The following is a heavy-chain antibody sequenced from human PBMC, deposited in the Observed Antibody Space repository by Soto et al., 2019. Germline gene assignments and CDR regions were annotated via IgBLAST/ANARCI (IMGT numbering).Heavy chain of an antibody. J-gene: IGHJ6*02. V-gene: IGHV1-69*13. CDR3: ARVSDIVVVVAATPYYYYGMDV. CDR1: GGTFSSYA. D-gene: IGHD2-15*01. CDR2: IIPIFGTA. Sequence: GASVKVSCKASGGTFSSYAISWVRQAPGQGFEWMGGIIPIFGTANCAQKFQGRVTITADESTSTAYMELSSLRSEDTAVYYCARVSDIVVVVAATPYYYYGMDVWGQGTTVTVS.